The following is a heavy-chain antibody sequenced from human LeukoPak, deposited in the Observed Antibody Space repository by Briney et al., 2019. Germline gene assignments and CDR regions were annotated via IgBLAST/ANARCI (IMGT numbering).Heavy chain of an antibody. CDR2: IYPGDSDT. J-gene: IGHJ4*02. V-gene: IGHV5-51*01. D-gene: IGHD3-22*01. CDR3: ARHGGNDYDSSGYYYGY. CDR1: GYSFTSYW. Sequence: GESLKISCKGSGYSFTSYWIGWVRQIPGKGLEWMGIIYPGDSDTRYSPSFQGQVTISADKSISTAYLLWSSLKASDTAMYYCARHGGNDYDSSGYYYGYWGQGTLVTVSS.